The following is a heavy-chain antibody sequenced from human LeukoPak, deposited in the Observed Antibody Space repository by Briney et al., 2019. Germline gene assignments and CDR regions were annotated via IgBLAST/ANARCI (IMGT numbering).Heavy chain of an antibody. Sequence: PPQTLSLTCTVSGGSITSRDSSWSWIRQPPGKGLEWIGYINYSGSTSYNPSLKSRVTISVDTSKNQFSLKLSSVTAADTAVYYCARDKDKKGDGLDVWGQGTTVTVSS. V-gene: IGHV4-30-4*01. CDR1: GGSITSRDSS. J-gene: IGHJ6*02. CDR2: INYSGST. CDR3: ARDKDKKGDGLDV.